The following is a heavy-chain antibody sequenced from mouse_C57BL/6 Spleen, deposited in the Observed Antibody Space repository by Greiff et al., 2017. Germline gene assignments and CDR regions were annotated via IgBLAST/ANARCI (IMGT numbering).Heavy chain of an antibody. D-gene: IGHD1-1*01. CDR3: ARSGDYGSAWYFDV. CDR1: GYTFTDYY. J-gene: IGHJ1*03. Sequence: QVQLQQSGAELVRPGASVMLSCKASGYTFTDYYINWVKQRPGQGLELIARIYPGSGNTYYNEKFKGKATLTAEKSSSTAYMQLSSLTSEDSAVYFCARSGDYGSAWYFDVWGTGTTVTVSS. V-gene: IGHV1-76*01. CDR2: IYPGSGNT.